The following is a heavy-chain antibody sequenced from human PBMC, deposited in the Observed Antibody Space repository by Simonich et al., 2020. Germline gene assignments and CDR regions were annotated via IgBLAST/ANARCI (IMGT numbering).Heavy chain of an antibody. Sequence: QVQLVESGGGVVQPGRSLSFSCAASGSTFSSYVWHWVRQGPGKGGEWLSVISNDGSNKYYADAVNGRFTISRDNSKNTLYLQMNSLRAEDTAVYYCAREGLLLDAFDIWGQGTMVTVSS. CDR2: ISNDGSNK. J-gene: IGHJ3*02. V-gene: IGHV3-30*07. CDR3: AREGLLLDAFDI. D-gene: IGHD2-15*01. CDR1: GSTFSSYV.